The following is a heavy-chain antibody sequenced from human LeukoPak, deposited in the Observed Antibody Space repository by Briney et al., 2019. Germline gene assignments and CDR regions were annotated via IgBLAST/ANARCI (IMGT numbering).Heavy chain of an antibody. CDR2: INSDGSST. D-gene: IGHD1-26*01. Sequence: PGGSLRLSCAASGFTFEDCAMHWVRQAPGKGLVWVSRINSDGSSTSYADSVKGRFTISRDNAKNTLYLQMNSLRAEDTAVYYCARDIGGSYPYYFDYWGQGTLVTVSS. CDR1: GFTFEDCA. CDR3: ARDIGGSYPYYFDY. V-gene: IGHV3-74*01. J-gene: IGHJ4*02.